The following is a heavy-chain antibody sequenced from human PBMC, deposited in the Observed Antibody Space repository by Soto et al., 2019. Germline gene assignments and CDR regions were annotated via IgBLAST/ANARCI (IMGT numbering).Heavy chain of an antibody. D-gene: IGHD3-10*01. CDR2: IYYSGST. CDR3: ARRSRGYYFDY. J-gene: IGHJ4*02. Sequence: SETLSLTRTVSGGSISSSSYYWGWIRQPPGKGLEWIGSIYYSGSTYYSPSLKSRVTISVDTSKNQFSLKLSSVTAADTAVYYCARRSRGYYFDYWGQGTLVKSPQ. CDR1: GGSISSSSYY. V-gene: IGHV4-39*01.